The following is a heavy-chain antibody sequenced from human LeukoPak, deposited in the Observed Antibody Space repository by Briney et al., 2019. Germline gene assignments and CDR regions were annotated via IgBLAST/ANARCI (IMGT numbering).Heavy chain of an antibody. CDR1: GFTVSNNY. Sequence: GGSLRLSCAVSGFTVSNNYVTWVRQAPGKELEWVSVIYSDGSTYYADSVKGRFTIFRDNSKNTVFLHMNRLRAEDTAVYYCASYTYWGQGTLVTVSS. J-gene: IGHJ4*02. CDR2: IYSDGST. V-gene: IGHV3-66*01. CDR3: ASYTY. D-gene: IGHD3-16*01.